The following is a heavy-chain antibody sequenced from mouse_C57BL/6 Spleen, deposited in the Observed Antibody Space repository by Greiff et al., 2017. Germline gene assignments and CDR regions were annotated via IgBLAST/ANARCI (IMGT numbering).Heavy chain of an antibody. J-gene: IGHJ2*01. CDR2: IHPNSGST. V-gene: IGHV1-64*01. CDR3: ARYGFTTVVPN. D-gene: IGHD1-1*01. CDR1: GYTFTSYW. Sequence: VQLQQPGAELVKPGASVKLSCKDSGYTFTSYWMHWVKQRPGQSLEWIGMIHPNSGSTNYNEKFKSKATLTVDKSSSTAYMQLSSLTSEDSAVYYGARYGFTTVVPNWGQGTTLTVSS.